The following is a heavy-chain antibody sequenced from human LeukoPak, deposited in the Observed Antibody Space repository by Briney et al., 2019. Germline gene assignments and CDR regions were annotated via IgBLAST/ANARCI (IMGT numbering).Heavy chain of an antibody. J-gene: IGHJ6*02. CDR1: GGSFSGYY. CDR3: ARLRFLEWLSYYYYYGMDV. CDR2: INHSGST. V-gene: IGHV4-34*01. Sequence: SETLSLTCAVYGGSFSGYYWSWIRQPPGKGLEWIGEINHSGSTNYNPSLKSRVTISVDTSKNQFSLKLSSVTAADTAVYYCARLRFLEWLSYYYYYGMDVWGQGTTVTVSS. D-gene: IGHD3-3*01.